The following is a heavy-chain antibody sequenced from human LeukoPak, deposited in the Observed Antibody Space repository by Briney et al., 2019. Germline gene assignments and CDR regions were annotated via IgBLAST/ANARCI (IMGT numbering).Heavy chain of an antibody. D-gene: IGHD3-3*01. CDR1: GGTFSSYA. Sequence: SVKVSCKASGGTFSSYAISWVRQAPGQGLEWMGEIIPIFGTANYAQKFQGRVTITTDESTSTAYMELSSLGSEDTAVYYCARHGGITIFGVAQPGGAFDIWGQGTMVTVSS. J-gene: IGHJ3*02. CDR2: IIPIFGTA. V-gene: IGHV1-69*05. CDR3: ARHGGITIFGVAQPGGAFDI.